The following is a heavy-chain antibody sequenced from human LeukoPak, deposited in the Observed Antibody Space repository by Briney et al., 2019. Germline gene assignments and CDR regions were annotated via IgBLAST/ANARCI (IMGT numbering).Heavy chain of an antibody. J-gene: IGHJ4*02. D-gene: IGHD7-27*01. CDR1: GCIFTNHF. Sequence: GASVKVSCKAPGCIFTNHFVHWVRQAPGQGLQWMGIISPSGDTTTYAQKFVGRVTLTRDTSTSTVYLDLRSLESEDTALYYCVRAGDQYFDVWGQGIQVTVSS. V-gene: IGHV1-46*01. CDR3: VRAGDQYFDV. CDR2: ISPSGDTT.